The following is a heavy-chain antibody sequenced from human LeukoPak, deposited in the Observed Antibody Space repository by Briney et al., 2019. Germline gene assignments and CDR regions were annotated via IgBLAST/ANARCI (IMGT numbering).Heavy chain of an antibody. CDR3: ARASGYCSSTSCYGVFHRNWFDP. D-gene: IGHD2-2*01. CDR2: INHSEST. V-gene: IGHV4-34*01. Sequence: ASEPLSLTCAVYGGSFSGYYWSWIRQPPGKGLEWIGEINHSESTNHNPSLKSRVTISVDTSKNQFSLKLSSVTAADTAVYYCARASGYCSSTSCYGVFHRNWFDPWGQGTLVTVSS. CDR1: GGSFSGYY. J-gene: IGHJ5*02.